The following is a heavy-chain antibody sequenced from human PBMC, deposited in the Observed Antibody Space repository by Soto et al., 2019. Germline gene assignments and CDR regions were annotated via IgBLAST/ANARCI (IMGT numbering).Heavy chain of an antibody. Sequence: ASVKVSCKASGGTFSSYAISWVRQAPGQGLEWMGGIIPIFGTANYAQKFQGRVTITADESTSTAYMELSSLRSEDTAVYYCARDKAVVPAATIPYYYYYYGMDVWGQGTTVTVSS. CDR3: ARDKAVVPAATIPYYYYYYGMDV. D-gene: IGHD2-2*01. J-gene: IGHJ6*02. CDR1: GGTFSSYA. V-gene: IGHV1-69*13. CDR2: IIPIFGTA.